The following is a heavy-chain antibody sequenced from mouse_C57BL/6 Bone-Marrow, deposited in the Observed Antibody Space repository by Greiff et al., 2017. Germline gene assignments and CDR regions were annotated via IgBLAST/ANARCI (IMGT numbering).Heavy chain of an antibody. D-gene: IGHD2-12*01. V-gene: IGHV2-2*01. CDR3: ATYYSGYFDY. J-gene: IGHJ2*01. CDR2: IWRGGST. Sequence: VQLQQSGPGLVQPSQSLSITCTVSGFSLTSYGVHWVRQSPGKGLEWLGVIWRGGSTDYNAYFISRLSISKDNSKSQVFFKMNSLQADNTAIYYCATYYSGYFDYWGQGTTLTVSS. CDR1: GFSLTSYG.